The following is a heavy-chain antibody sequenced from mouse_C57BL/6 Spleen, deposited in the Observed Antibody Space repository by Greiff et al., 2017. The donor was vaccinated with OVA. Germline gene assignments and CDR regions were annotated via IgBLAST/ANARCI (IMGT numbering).Heavy chain of an antibody. CDR1: GYTFTSYW. D-gene: IGHD6-1*01. CDR2: IAPSDSNN. V-gene: IGHV1-50*01. Sequence: VQLQQPGAELVQPGPSVKLSCKASGYTFTSYWMQWVNQRPGQGLEWIGEIAPSDSNNYYNPKFKGKATLTVDTSSSTDYMQLSSLTSEDSAVYYCARVGSAGPRFAYWGQGTLVTVSA. J-gene: IGHJ3*01. CDR3: ARVGSAGPRFAY.